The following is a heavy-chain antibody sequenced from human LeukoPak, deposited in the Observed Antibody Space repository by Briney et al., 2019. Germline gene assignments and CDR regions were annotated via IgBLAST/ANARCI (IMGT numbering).Heavy chain of an antibody. J-gene: IGHJ6*02. D-gene: IGHD2-21*02. CDR3: ARADCGGDCYLHFYYYGMDV. CDR1: GRSISSGGYY. CDR2: IYYTGST. Sequence: SETLSLSCIVSGRSISSGGYYWGWIRQHPGKGLEWIGFIYYTGSTYYTPSLESRVAISVDTSKNQFSLKVTSLTAADTAVYYCARADCGGDCYLHFYYYGMDVWGQGTTVTVS. V-gene: IGHV4-31*02.